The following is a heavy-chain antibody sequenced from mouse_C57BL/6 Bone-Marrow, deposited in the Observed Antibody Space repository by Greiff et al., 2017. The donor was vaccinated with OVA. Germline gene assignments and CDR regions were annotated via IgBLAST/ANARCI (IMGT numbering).Heavy chain of an antibody. CDR2: INPYNGGT. D-gene: IGHD1-1*01. J-gene: IGHJ1*03. V-gene: IGHV1-19*01. CDR3: ARKLRIFPWYFDV. Sequence: EVQLVESGPVLVKPGASVKMSCKASGYTFTDYYMNWVKQSHGKSLEWIGVINPYNGGTSYNQKFKGKATLTVDKSSSTAYMELNSLTSEDSAVYYCARKLRIFPWYFDVWGTGTTVTVSS. CDR1: GYTFTDYY.